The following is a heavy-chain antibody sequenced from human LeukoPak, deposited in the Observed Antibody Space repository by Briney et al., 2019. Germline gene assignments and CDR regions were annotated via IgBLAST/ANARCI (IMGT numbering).Heavy chain of an antibody. D-gene: IGHD3-3*01. J-gene: IGHJ6*03. CDR1: GFTFSSYG. CDR3: SREWLPSSYYYYMDV. Sequence: GGSLRLSCAASGFTFSSYGMHWVRQAPGKGLEWEAVIWYDGSNKYYADSVKGRFTISRDNSKNTLYLQMNSLRAEDTAVYYCSREWLPSSYYYYMDVWGKGTTVTVSS. V-gene: IGHV3-33*01. CDR2: IWYDGSNK.